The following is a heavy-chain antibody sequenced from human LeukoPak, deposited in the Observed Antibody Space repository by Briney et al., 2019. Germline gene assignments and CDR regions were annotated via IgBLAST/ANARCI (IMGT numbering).Heavy chain of an antibody. V-gene: IGHV3-21*01. J-gene: IGHJ6*02. CDR2: ISSSSSYI. CDR3: ARAVWSGYSSPHYYYYGMDV. CDR1: GFTFSSYS. D-gene: IGHD3-3*01. Sequence: GGSLRLSCAASGFTFSSYSMNWVRQAPGKGLEWVSSISSSSSYIYYADPVKGRFTISRDNAKNSLYLQMNSLRAEDTAVYYCARAVWSGYSSPHYYYYGMDVWGQGTTVTVSS.